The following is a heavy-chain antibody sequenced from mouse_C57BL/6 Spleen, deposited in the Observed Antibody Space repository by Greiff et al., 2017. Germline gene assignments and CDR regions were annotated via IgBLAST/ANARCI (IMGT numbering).Heavy chain of an antibody. D-gene: IGHD1-1*01. J-gene: IGHJ4*01. CDR2: IYPGDGDT. V-gene: IGHV1-82*01. Sequence: VQLQQSGPELVKPGASVKISCKASGYAFSSSWMNWVKQRPGKGLEWIGRIYPGDGDTNYNGKFTGKATLTADKSSSTAYMQLSSLTSEDSAVYFCARPYYYGSSYGYAMDYWGQGTSVTVSS. CDR3: ARPYYYGSSYGYAMDY. CDR1: GYAFSSSW.